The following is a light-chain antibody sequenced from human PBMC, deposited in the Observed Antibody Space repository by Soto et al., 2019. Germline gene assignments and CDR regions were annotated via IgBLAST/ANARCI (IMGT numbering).Light chain of an antibody. CDR2: DVT. CDR1: SSDVGGYNY. Sequence: QSALTQPRSVSGSPGQSVTISCTGTSSDVGGYNYVSWYQQYPGTAPKLMIYDVTMRPSGVPDRFSGSKSGNTASLTISGLQAEDEADYYCCSYAGSYTFYVFGTGIKVTVL. J-gene: IGLJ1*01. CDR3: CSYAGSYTFYV. V-gene: IGLV2-11*01.